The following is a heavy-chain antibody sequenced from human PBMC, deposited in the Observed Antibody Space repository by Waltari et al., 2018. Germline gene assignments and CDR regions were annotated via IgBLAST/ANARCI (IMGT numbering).Heavy chain of an antibody. Sequence: EVQLVESGGNLVQPGGSLRLSCAASGFTFSTHWMHWVRQASGKGVVGVSRINSDGSNTRYADSVKGRFTISRDNAKNTLYLEMNSLRAEDTAVYFCAGGPQSGASSAWYGWFDPWGQGTLVTVSS. CDR3: AGGPQSGASSAWYGWFDP. CDR1: GFTFSTHW. V-gene: IGHV3-74*01. J-gene: IGHJ5*02. CDR2: INSDGSNT. D-gene: IGHD6-13*01.